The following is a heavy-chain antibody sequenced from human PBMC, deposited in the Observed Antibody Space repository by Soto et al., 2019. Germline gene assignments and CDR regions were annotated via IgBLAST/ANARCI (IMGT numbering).Heavy chain of an antibody. CDR3: ARDRGADGMDV. Sequence: QVQLVQSGAEVKKPGASVKVSCTASGYTFTSYGISWVRQAPGQGLEWMGWISAYNGNTNYSQKLQGRVTMTTDTSTSTGYMELRSLRSDDTAVYYCARDRGADGMDVWGQGTTVTVSS. CDR1: GYTFTSYG. CDR2: ISAYNGNT. V-gene: IGHV1-18*01. J-gene: IGHJ6*02.